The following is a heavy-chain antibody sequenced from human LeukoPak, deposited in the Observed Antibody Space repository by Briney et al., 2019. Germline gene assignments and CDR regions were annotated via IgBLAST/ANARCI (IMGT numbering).Heavy chain of an antibody. CDR2: INPSGGST. CDR3: ARDYGANWFDP. CDR1: GYTFTSYD. D-gene: IGHD4-17*01. J-gene: IGHJ5*02. V-gene: IGHV1-46*01. Sequence: RSSENLSCKASGYTFTSYDRHWIRLAPGQVLEWMGIINPSGGSTSYAQKFQGRVTMTRDMSTSTVYMELSSLRSEDTAVYYCARDYGANWFDPWGQGTLVTVSS.